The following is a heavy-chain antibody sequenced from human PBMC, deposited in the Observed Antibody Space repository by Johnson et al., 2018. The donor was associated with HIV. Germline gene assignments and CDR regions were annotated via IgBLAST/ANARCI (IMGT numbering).Heavy chain of an antibody. J-gene: IGHJ3*02. V-gene: IGHV3-30-3*01. D-gene: IGHD3-22*01. CDR2: ISYDGSNK. CDR3: ATYYDNSGYTLWGNAFDI. CDR1: GFTFSSYA. Sequence: VQVVESGGGVVQPGRSLRLSCAASGFTFSSYAMHWVRQAPGKGLEWVAVISYDGSNKYYADSVKGRFTISRDNSKNTLYLQMNSLRAEDTAVYYCATYYDNSGYTLWGNAFDIWGQGTMVTVSS.